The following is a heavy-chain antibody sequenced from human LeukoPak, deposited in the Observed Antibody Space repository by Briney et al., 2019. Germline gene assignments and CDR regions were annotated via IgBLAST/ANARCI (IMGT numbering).Heavy chain of an antibody. J-gene: IGHJ6*02. V-gene: IGHV4-59*01. Sequence: SETLSLTCTVSGGSISSYYWSWIRQPPGKGLEWIGYIYYTGTTNYHPSLKSRVTISLDTSKNLFSLKLSSVTAADTAVYYCARMLGTLTTSAFGYGVDVWGQGTAVPVSS. CDR2: IYYTGTT. D-gene: IGHD4-17*01. CDR3: ARMLGTLTTSAFGYGVDV. CDR1: GGSISSYY.